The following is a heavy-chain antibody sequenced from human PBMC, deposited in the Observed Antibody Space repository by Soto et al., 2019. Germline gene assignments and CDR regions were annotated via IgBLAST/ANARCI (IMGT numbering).Heavy chain of an antibody. CDR3: ARSSPSGDV. J-gene: IGHJ6*02. D-gene: IGHD2-2*01. Sequence: EVQLVQSGGGLVKPGGSLTLSCAASGFTFSSYIMSWVRQAPGKGLEWVSSITTNGGSRYYADSVRGRFTISRDNAKNSLYLQLNSLRADDTAVYACARSSPSGDVWGQWTTVTVSS. CDR2: ITTNGGSR. CDR1: GFTFSSYI. V-gene: IGHV3-21*01.